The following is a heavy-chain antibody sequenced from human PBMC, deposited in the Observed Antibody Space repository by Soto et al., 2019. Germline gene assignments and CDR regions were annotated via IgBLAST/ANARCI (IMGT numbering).Heavy chain of an antibody. CDR1: GYTFTSYG. Sequence: ASVKVSCKDSGYTFTSYGISWVRQAPGQGLEWMGWISAYHGNTNYAQKLQVRVTMTTDTSTSTAYMELRSLTSDDTAVYYCARYGSGWSLPDYWGQGTLVNVSS. CDR3: ARYGSGWSLPDY. V-gene: IGHV1-18*04. J-gene: IGHJ4*02. CDR2: ISAYHGNT. D-gene: IGHD6-19*01.